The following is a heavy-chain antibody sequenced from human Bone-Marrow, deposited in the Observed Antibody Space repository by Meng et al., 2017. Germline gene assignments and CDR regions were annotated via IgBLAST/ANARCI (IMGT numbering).Heavy chain of an antibody. CDR1: GGSFSGYY. D-gene: IGHD4-11*01. CDR3: ARGPTTMAHDFDY. V-gene: IGHV4-34*01. Sequence: QVQLQQWGAGLLKPSGTLSLTCAVYGGSFSGYYWSWIRQPPGKGLEWIGEINHSGSTNYNPSLEGRATISVDTSQNNLSLRLSSVTAADSAVYYCARGPTTMAHDFDYWGQGTLVTVSS. CDR2: INHSGST. J-gene: IGHJ4*02.